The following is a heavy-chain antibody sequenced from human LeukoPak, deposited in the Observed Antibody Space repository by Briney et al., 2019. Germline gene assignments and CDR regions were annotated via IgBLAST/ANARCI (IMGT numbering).Heavy chain of an antibody. CDR1: GYSFSSQW. D-gene: IGHD6-19*01. V-gene: IGHV5-51*01. CDR3: ARHRDTSGWYKGAFDI. Sequence: GESLKISCKGSGYSFSSQWIGWVRQMPGKGLEWMGIIYPGDSDTRYSPSFQGQVTISADKSVSTAYLQWSSLKASDTAMYYCARHRDTSGWYKGAFDIWGQGTMVTVSS. CDR2: IYPGDSDT. J-gene: IGHJ3*02.